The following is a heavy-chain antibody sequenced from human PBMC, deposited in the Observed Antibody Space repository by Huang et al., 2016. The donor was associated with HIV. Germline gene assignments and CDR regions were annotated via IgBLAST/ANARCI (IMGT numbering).Heavy chain of an antibody. D-gene: IGHD3-9*01. Sequence: QVQLQESGPGLVKPSETLSLACSVSGDSVSNHYWNWIRQTPGKGLEWIGRIYSSGTTSYNPCLKSRVSVSLDTSKNQFALNVTSVTAADTAVYYCARGFDILVDRFDFWGQGTLVTVSS. V-gene: IGHV4-59*02. J-gene: IGHJ4*02. CDR1: GDSVSNHY. CDR3: ARGFDILVDRFDF. CDR2: IYSSGTT.